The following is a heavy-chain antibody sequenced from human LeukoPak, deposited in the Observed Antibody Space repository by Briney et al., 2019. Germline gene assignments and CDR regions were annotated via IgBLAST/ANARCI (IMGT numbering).Heavy chain of an antibody. J-gene: IGHJ6*04. Sequence: PGGSLRLSCAASGFTFSSHRMNWVRQAPGKGLEWVADISGSSDDIHYADSVTGRFTISRDNAKNSVYLQMNSLRVEDTAVYYCARDRGRYGYYMDVRGKGTTVTVSS. CDR2: ISGSSDDI. CDR1: GFTFSSHR. V-gene: IGHV3-48*01. D-gene: IGHD1-26*01. CDR3: ARDRGRYGYYMDV.